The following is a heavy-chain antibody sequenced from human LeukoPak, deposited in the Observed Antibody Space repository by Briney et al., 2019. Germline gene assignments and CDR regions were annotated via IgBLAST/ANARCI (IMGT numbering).Heavy chain of an antibody. J-gene: IGHJ4*02. D-gene: IGHD1-26*01. CDR2: ISYDGSNK. CDR3: ARAVGESLDY. Sequence: GRSLRLSCAASGFTFSSYAMHWVRQAPGKGLEWVAVISYDGSNKYYADSVKGRFTISRDNSKNTLYLQMNSLRAEDTAAYYCARAVGESLDYWGQGTLVTVSS. V-gene: IGHV3-30*04. CDR1: GFTFSSYA.